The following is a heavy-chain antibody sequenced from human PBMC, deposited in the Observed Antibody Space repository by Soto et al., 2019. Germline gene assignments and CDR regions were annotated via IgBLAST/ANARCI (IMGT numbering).Heavy chain of an antibody. J-gene: IGHJ4*02. Sequence: ASVKVSCKVSGYTLTELSMHWVRQAPGKGLEWMGGFDPEDGETIYAQRFQGRVTMTEDTSTDTAYTELSSLRSEDTAVYYCATGPRMTIFGVVIRPRLDYWGQGTLVTVSS. V-gene: IGHV1-24*01. D-gene: IGHD3-3*01. CDR3: ATGPRMTIFGVVIRPRLDY. CDR1: GYTLTELS. CDR2: FDPEDGET.